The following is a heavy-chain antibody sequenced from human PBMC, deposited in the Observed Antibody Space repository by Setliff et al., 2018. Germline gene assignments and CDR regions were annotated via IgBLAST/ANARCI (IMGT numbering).Heavy chain of an antibody. D-gene: IGHD3-22*01. CDR2: INPSSGRT. CDR1: GYTFTSHY. Sequence: ASVKVSCKASGYTFTSHYMHWVRQAPGPGLEWMGTINPSSGRTSYAQKFQGRVTMTRDTSTSTVYMDMSSLRSEDTAVYYCARDVFPYHYEGAFDIWGQGTMVTVS. V-gene: IGHV1-46*01. CDR3: ARDVFPYHYEGAFDI. J-gene: IGHJ3*02.